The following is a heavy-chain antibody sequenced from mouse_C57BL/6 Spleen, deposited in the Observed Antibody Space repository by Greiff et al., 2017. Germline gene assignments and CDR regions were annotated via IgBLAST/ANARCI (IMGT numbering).Heavy chain of an antibody. V-gene: IGHV1-64*01. J-gene: IGHJ4*01. CDR1: GYTFTSYW. CDR2: IHPNSGST. CDR3: ASYYGSSYAMDY. D-gene: IGHD1-1*01. Sequence: VKLQQPGAELVKPGASVKLSCKASGYTFTSYWMHWVKQRPGQGLEWIGMIHPNSGSTNYNEKFKSKATLTVNKSSNTAYMQLSSLTSETSAVYNCASYYGSSYAMDYWGQGTSVTVSS.